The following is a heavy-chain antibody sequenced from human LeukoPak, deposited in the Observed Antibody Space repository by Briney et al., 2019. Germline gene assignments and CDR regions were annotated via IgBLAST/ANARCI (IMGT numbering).Heavy chain of an antibody. CDR2: IHHSGST. Sequence: TSETLSLTCAVSGASVSSSNWWVWVRQPPKKGLEWIGEIHHSGSTNYNPSLKSRVTMSVDTSKNQISLRLSSVTAADTAVYYCARCLYGSVSYWGQGNLVTVSS. D-gene: IGHD6-19*01. CDR3: ARCLYGSVSY. V-gene: IGHV4-4*02. CDR1: GASVSSSNW. J-gene: IGHJ4*02.